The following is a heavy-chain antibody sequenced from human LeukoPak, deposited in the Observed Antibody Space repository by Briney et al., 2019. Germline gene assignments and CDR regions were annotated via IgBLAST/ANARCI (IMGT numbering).Heavy chain of an antibody. CDR2: ISGSGGST. CDR3: ARGGYDSSGYYPHFDY. Sequence: GGSLRLSCAASGFTFSSYAMSWVRQAPGKGLEWVSAISGSGGSTYYADSVKGRFTISRDNSKNTLYLQMNSLRAEDTAVYYCARGGYDSSGYYPHFDYWGQGTLVTVSS. V-gene: IGHV3-23*01. J-gene: IGHJ4*02. D-gene: IGHD3-22*01. CDR1: GFTFSSYA.